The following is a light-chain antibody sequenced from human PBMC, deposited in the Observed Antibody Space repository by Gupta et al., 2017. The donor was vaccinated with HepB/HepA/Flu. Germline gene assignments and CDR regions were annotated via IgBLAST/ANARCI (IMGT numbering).Light chain of an antibody. V-gene: IGKV1-33*01. J-gene: IGKJ3*01. CDR3: QQYDNLRVT. Sequence: DIQMTQSPSYLSASVGDRVTITCQASQDISNYLNWYQQKPGKAPKLLIYDASNLETGVPSRFSGSGSGTDFTFTISSLQPEDIATYYCQQYDNLRVTFGPGTKVDIK. CDR1: QDISNY. CDR2: DAS.